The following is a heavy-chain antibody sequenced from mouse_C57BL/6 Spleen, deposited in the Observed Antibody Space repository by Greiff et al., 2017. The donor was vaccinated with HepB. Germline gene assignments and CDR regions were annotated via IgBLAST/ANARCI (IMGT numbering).Heavy chain of an antibody. J-gene: IGHJ1*01. CDR1: GYTFTGYW. CDR2: ILPGSGST. CDR3: ARSGVITTVVAHWYFDV. V-gene: IGHV1-9*01. Sequence: QVQLQQSGAELMKPWASVKLSCKAPGYTFTGYWIEWVKQRPGHGLEWIGEILPGSGSTNYNEKFKGKATFTADTSSNTAYMQLSSLTTEDSAIYYWARSGVITTVVAHWYFDVWGAGTTVTVSS. D-gene: IGHD1-1*01.